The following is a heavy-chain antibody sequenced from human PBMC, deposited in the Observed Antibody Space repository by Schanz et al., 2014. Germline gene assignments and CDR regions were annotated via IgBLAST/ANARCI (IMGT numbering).Heavy chain of an antibody. D-gene: IGHD6-13*01. J-gene: IGHJ3*02. CDR2: IRYDGSNN. CDR1: GFTMITYA. CDR3: ARADYSSSWNDFDI. Sequence: QVQLVESGGGVVQPGRSLRLSCAASGFTMITYAMHWVRQPPGKGLEWVAFIRYDGSNNYYADSVKGRFTISRDSSKNTLYLQMNSLRGDDTAVYYCARADYSSSWNDFDIWGQGTMVTVSS. V-gene: IGHV3-30*02.